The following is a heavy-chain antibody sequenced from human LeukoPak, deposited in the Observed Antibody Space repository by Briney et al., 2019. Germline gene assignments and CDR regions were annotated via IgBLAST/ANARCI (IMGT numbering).Heavy chain of an antibody. CDR3: ARDPNVSAFDI. CDR2: ISSSGSTI. CDR1: GFTFSSYE. V-gene: IGHV3-48*03. Sequence: GGSLRLSCAASGFTFSSYEMNWVRQAPGKGLEWVPYISSSGSTIYYADSAKGRFTISRDNAKNSLYLQMNSLRAEDTAVYYCARDPNVSAFDIWGQGTMVTVSS. J-gene: IGHJ3*02. D-gene: IGHD3-16*01.